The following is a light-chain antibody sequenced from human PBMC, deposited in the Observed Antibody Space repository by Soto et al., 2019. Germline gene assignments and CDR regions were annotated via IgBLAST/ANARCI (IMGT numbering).Light chain of an antibody. J-gene: IGKJ3*01. Sequence: EIVMTQSPATLSVSPGERATLSCRASQSVSSNLAWYQQKPGQPPSLLIYGASARATGIPARFSGSGSGTDFTLTISSLEPEDFAVYYCQQRSSWPFTFGPGTKVDIK. CDR2: GAS. CDR3: QQRSSWPFT. V-gene: IGKV3-15*01. CDR1: QSVSSN.